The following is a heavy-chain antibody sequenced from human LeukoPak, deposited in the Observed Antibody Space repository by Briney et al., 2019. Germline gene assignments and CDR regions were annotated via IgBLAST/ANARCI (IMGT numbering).Heavy chain of an antibody. CDR2: IYYSGST. J-gene: IGHJ5*02. Sequence: PSETLSLTCTVSGGSISSGAYYWNWIRQHPGKGLEWIGYIYYSGSTHYNPSLKSRVTMSVDTSKNQFSLKLSSVTAADAAVYHCAREVIEDWFDPWGQGTLVTVSS. CDR3: AREVIEDWFDP. CDR1: GGSISSGAYY. D-gene: IGHD2/OR15-2a*01. V-gene: IGHV4-31*03.